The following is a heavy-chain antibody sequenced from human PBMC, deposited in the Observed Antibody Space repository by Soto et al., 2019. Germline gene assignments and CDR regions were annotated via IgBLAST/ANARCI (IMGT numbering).Heavy chain of an antibody. Sequence: EVQVLESGGGLVQPGGSLRLSCAASGFTFSSYAMNWVRQAPGKGLEWVSTISGSGGSTYYADSVKGRFTISRDNSYNTLYLQMNSLRAEDTAVYYCAKGGWSGDCSGGSCYSGDYWGQGTLVTVSS. D-gene: IGHD2-15*01. V-gene: IGHV3-23*01. J-gene: IGHJ4*02. CDR2: ISGSGGST. CDR1: GFTFSSYA. CDR3: AKGGWSGDCSGGSCYSGDY.